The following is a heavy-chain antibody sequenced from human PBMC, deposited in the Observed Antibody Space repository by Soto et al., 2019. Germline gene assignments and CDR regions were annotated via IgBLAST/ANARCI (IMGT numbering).Heavy chain of an antibody. CDR3: ARRPPRYGDYWFDP. Sequence: AXXKVSCEASGYTFTSYDINWLRQGTGQGLEWMGWMNPNSGNTGYAQKFQGRVTMTRNTSISTAYMELSSLRSEDTAVYYCARRPPRYGDYWFDPWGQGTLVTVSS. J-gene: IGHJ5*02. D-gene: IGHD4-17*01. V-gene: IGHV1-8*01. CDR1: GYTFTSYD. CDR2: MNPNSGNT.